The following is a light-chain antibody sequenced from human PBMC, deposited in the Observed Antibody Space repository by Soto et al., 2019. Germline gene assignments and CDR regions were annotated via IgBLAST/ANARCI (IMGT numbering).Light chain of an antibody. Sequence: EIVMTQSPLSLPVTPGEPASISCRSSQSLLYRNGNNYLDWYVQKPGQSPQVLIYLGSTRASGVPDRFSGSGSGADSTLKISRVEAEDVGLYYCMQALQTPLTFGGGARLEI. V-gene: IGKV2-28*01. J-gene: IGKJ4*01. CDR1: QSLLYRNGNNY. CDR2: LGS. CDR3: MQALQTPLT.